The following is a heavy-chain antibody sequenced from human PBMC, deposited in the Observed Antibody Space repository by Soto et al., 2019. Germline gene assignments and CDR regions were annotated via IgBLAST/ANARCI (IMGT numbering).Heavy chain of an antibody. CDR2: ISDDGSIK. CDR1: GFSFTTYA. V-gene: IGHV3-30-3*01. J-gene: IGHJ4*02. D-gene: IGHD5-18*01. CDR3: ARAIETAMDPCDY. Sequence: GGSLRLSCAASGFSFTTYAMHWVRQAPGKGLEWVAVISDDGSIKYYADSVKGRFTISRGNSKNTFYLQMNSLRGDDTALYYCARAIETAMDPCDYWGQGALVTVSS.